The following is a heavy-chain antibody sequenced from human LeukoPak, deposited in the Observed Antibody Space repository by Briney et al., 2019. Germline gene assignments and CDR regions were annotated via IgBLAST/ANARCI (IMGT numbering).Heavy chain of an antibody. CDR3: ARGGVSASLYYFDF. V-gene: IGHV1-18*01. Sequence: GASVKVSCKTSGYTFTTYGVSWVRQAPGHGLEWMGWVSGYTGNTNYAERFQGRVTMTIDASTSTVYTELTNLRSDDTAVYFCARGGVSASLYYFDFWGQGTLVTVS. CDR2: VSGYTGNT. D-gene: IGHD6-13*01. CDR1: GYTFTTYG. J-gene: IGHJ4*02.